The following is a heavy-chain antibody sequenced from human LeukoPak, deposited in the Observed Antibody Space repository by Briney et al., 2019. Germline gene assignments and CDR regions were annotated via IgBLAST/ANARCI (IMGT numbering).Heavy chain of an antibody. V-gene: IGHV3-11*01. J-gene: IGHJ5*02. CDR2: ISSSGNTI. CDR3: ARGRRVGATTYWFDP. CDR1: GFTLSDYY. D-gene: IGHD1-26*01. Sequence: GGSLRLPCAASGFTLSDYYMSWIRQAPGRGLEWVSYISSSGNTIYYADSVEGRFTISRDNAKNSLYLQMNSLRAEDTAVYYCARGRRVGATTYWFDPWGQGTLVTVSS.